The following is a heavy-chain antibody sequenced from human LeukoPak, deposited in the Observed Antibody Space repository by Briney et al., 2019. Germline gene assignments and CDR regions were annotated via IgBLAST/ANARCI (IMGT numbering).Heavy chain of an antibody. CDR1: GESFSGYY. CDR3: ARWRERYSRARPEGLAARYYGMDV. Sequence: SETLSLTCAVYGESFSGYYWSWIRQPPGKGLEWIGEINHSGSTNYNPSLKSRVTISVDTSKNQFSLKLSSVTAADTAVYYCARWRERYSRARPEGLAARYYGMDVWSKGTTVTVSS. CDR2: INHSGST. J-gene: IGHJ6*04. D-gene: IGHD6-13*01. V-gene: IGHV4-34*01.